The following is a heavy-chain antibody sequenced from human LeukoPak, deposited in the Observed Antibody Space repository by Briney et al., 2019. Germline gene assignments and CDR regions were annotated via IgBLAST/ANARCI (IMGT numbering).Heavy chain of an antibody. V-gene: IGHV3-23*01. CDR2: ISGSGGST. D-gene: IGHD3-3*01. CDR3: AKAPFTIFYYMDV. J-gene: IGHJ6*03. CDR1: GCTFSSYA. Sequence: GGSLRLSCAASGCTFSSYAMSWVRQAPGKGLEGVSAISGSGGSTYYADSVKGRFTISRDNSKNTLYLQMNSLRAEDTAVYYCAKAPFTIFYYMDVWGKGTTVTVSS.